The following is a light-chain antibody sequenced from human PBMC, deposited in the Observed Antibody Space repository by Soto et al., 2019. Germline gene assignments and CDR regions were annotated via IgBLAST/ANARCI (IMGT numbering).Light chain of an antibody. CDR2: WAS. J-gene: IGKJ1*01. Sequence: EMTQSPDSLAVSLCERATINCKFSQSCVDTSNNKNYLAWYQQKPRQSPKLLISWASTRESGVHDRFSGAGSGTDFTLTISSLQAEDVAVYYCQQYYTHPWTFGQGTKVDI. CDR1: QSCVDTSNNKNY. CDR3: QQYYTHPWT. V-gene: IGKV4-1*01.